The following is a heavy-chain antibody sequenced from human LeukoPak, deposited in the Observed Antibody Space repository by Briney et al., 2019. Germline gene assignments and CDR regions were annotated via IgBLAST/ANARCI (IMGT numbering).Heavy chain of an antibody. CDR1: GGSISSDY. CDR2: IYSSGST. CDR3: VGWGATRIDY. D-gene: IGHD6-19*01. V-gene: IGHV4-4*07. J-gene: IGHJ4*01. Sequence: SETLSLTCTVSGGSISSDYWSWIRQPAGKGLEWIGRIYSSGSTNYNPSLKSRVTMSVDTSKNQFSLKLSSVTAADTAVYYCVGWGATRIDYSSQATLVTVPS.